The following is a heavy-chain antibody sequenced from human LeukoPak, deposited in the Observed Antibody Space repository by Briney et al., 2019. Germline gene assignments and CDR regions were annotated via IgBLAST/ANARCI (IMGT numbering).Heavy chain of an antibody. CDR2: IYYSGST. CDR3: ARHIYGDSPFDY. CDR1: GGSISSYY. J-gene: IGHJ4*02. D-gene: IGHD4-17*01. V-gene: IGHV4-59*08. Sequence: SETLSLTCTVSGGSISSYYWSWIRQPPGKGLEWIGYIYYSGSTNYNPSLKSRVTISVDTSKNQFSLKLSSVTAAGTAVYYCARHIYGDSPFDYWGQGTLVTVSS.